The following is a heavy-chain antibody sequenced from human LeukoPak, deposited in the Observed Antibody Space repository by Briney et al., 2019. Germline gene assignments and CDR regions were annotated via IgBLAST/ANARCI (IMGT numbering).Heavy chain of an antibody. Sequence: GGSLRLSCAVSGITLSNYGMSWVRQAPGKGLEWVAGISDSGGRTDYADSVKGRFTISRDNPKNTLYLQMNSLRTEDTAVYFCAKRGVVIRVILVGFHKEAYYFDSWGQGALVTVSS. J-gene: IGHJ4*02. D-gene: IGHD3-22*01. CDR2: ISDSGGRT. CDR3: AKRGVVIRVILVGFHKEAYYFDS. V-gene: IGHV3-23*01. CDR1: GITLSNYG.